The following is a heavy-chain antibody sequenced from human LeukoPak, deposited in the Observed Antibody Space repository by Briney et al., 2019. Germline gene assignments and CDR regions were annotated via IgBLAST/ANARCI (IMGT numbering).Heavy chain of an antibody. V-gene: IGHV1-46*01. CDR2: INPSGGST. CDR1: GYTFTSYD. Sequence: ASVKVSCKASGYTFTSYDINWVRQATGQGLEWMGIINPSGGSTSYAQKFQGRVTMTRDTSTSTVYMELSSLRSEDTAVYYCARDGSFSRGINWYFDLWGRGTLVTVSS. D-gene: IGHD2-15*01. CDR3: ARDGSFSRGINWYFDL. J-gene: IGHJ2*01.